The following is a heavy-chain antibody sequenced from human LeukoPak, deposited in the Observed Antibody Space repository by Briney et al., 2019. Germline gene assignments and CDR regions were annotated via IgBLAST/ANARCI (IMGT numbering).Heavy chain of an antibody. CDR3: ARMDIVVVPAAGPNWFDP. D-gene: IGHD2-2*03. V-gene: IGHV1-18*01. CDR2: ISAYNGNT. Sequence: GASVKVSCEASGYTFTSYGISWVRQAPGQGLEWMGWISAYNGNTNYAQKLQGRVTMTTDTSTSTAYVELRSLRSDDTAVYYCARMDIVVVPAAGPNWFDPWGQGTLVTVSS. J-gene: IGHJ5*01. CDR1: GYTFTSYG.